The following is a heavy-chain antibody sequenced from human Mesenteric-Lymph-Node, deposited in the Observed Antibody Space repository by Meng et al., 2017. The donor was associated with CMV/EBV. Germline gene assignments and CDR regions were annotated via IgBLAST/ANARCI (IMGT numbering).Heavy chain of an antibody. V-gene: IGHV5-51*01. D-gene: IGHD2-8*01. CDR2: IYPGDSDT. Sequence: KGSGYSFTNNGIGWVRQMPGKGLEWMGIIYPGDSDTRYSPSFQGQVTISADKSISTAYLQWSSLEASDTAIYYCARQTAMQYRRHFDYWGQGTLVTVSS. CDR3: ARQTAMQYRRHFDY. J-gene: IGHJ4*02. CDR1: GYSFTNNG.